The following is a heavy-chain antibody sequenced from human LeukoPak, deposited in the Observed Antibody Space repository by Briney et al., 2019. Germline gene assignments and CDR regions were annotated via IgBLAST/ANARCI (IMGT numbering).Heavy chain of an antibody. CDR1: GGSISSYY. J-gene: IGHJ4*02. D-gene: IGHD6-19*01. CDR3: ARGSIAVAGTQGPLFDY. CDR2: IYYSGST. V-gene: IGHV4-59*01. Sequence: SETLSLTCTVSGGSISSYYWSWIRQPPGQGLEWIGYIYYSGSTNYNPYLKGRVTISVDTSKNQFSLKLSSVTAADTAVYYCARGSIAVAGTQGPLFDYWGQGTLVTVSS.